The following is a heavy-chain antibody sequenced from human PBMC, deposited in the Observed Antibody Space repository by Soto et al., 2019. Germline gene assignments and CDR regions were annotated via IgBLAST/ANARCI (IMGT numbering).Heavy chain of an antibody. CDR3: PSSRWIGSSGYYHPQSPYFDY. J-gene: IGHJ4*02. V-gene: IGHV4-30-2*01. CDR2: IYHSGST. D-gene: IGHD3-22*01. Sequence: PSETLSLTCAVYGGSFSGYSWSWIRQPPGKGLEWIGYIYHSGSTYYNPSLKSRVTISVDRSKNQFSLKLSSVTAADTAVYYCPSSRWIGSSGYYHPQSPYFDYWGQGTLVTVS. CDR1: GGSFSGYS.